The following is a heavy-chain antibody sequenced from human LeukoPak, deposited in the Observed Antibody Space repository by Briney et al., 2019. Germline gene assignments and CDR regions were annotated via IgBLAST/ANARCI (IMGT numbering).Heavy chain of an antibody. D-gene: IGHD6-13*01. CDR3: ARVTKAAAGTIDY. V-gene: IGHV1-2*02. J-gene: IGHJ4*02. Sequence: ASVKVSCKASGYTFTSYGISWVRQAPGQGLEWMGWINPNSGGTNYAQKFQGRVTMTRDTSISTAYMELSRLRSDDTAVYYCARVTKAAAGTIDYWGQGTLVTVSS. CDR2: INPNSGGT. CDR1: GYTFTSYG.